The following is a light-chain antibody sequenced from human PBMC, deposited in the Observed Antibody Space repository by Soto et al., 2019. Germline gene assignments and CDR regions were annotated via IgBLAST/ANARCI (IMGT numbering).Light chain of an antibody. V-gene: IGLV8-61*01. J-gene: IGLJ3*02. CDR1: SGSVSANYC. CDR3: VLYMGSGIWV. Sequence: QTVVTQEASLSVSPGTTVTLTCGLSSGSVSANYCPSWYQQTPGQAPRTLIYNTNTRSSGVPDRFSGSILGNKAALTITGAQADDESDYYCVLYMGSGIWVFGGGTKVTVL. CDR2: NTN.